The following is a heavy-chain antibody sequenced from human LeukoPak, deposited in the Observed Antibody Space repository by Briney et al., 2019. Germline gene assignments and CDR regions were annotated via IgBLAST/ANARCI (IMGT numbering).Heavy chain of an antibody. CDR3: ARDSGSYLRPLHFDY. Sequence: GGSLRLSCAASGFTFSSYWMSWVRQAPGKGLEWVANIKQAGSEKYYVDSVKGRFTIYRDNAKNSLYLQMNSLRAEDTAVYYCARDSGSYLRPLHFDYWGQGTLVTVSS. CDR1: GFTFSSYW. V-gene: IGHV3-7*01. J-gene: IGHJ4*02. D-gene: IGHD1-26*01. CDR2: IKQAGSEK.